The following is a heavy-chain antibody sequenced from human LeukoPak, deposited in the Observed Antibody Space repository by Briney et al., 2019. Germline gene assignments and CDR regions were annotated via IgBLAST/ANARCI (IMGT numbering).Heavy chain of an antibody. CDR2: INPSGGST. CDR3: ARVSDYVWGSYRYAIDY. J-gene: IGHJ4*02. CDR1: GYTFTSYY. D-gene: IGHD3-16*02. Sequence: GASVKVSCKASGYTFTSYYMHWVRQAPGQGLEWMGIINPSGGSTSYAQKFQGRVTMTRDMSTSTVYMELSSLRSEDTAVYYCARVSDYVWGSYRYAIDYWGQGTLVTVSS. V-gene: IGHV1-46*01.